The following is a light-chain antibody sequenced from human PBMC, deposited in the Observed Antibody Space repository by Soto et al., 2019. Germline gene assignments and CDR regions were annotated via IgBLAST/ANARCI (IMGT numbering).Light chain of an antibody. CDR1: SGDVGGYNY. Sequence: QSALTQPASVSGSPGQSIAISCTGTSGDVGGYNYVSWYQQHPGKVPKLMMFDVSNRPSGVSNRFSGSKSGNTASLTISGLQAEDEADYFFCSYATGSVYVFGTGTKLTVL. CDR3: CSYATGSVYV. CDR2: DVS. V-gene: IGLV2-14*01. J-gene: IGLJ1*01.